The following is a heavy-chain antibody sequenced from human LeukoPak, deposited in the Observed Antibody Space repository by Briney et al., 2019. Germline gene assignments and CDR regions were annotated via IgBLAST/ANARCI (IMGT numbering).Heavy chain of an antibody. CDR2: IRSKAYGGTT. D-gene: IGHD3-22*01. CDR1: GFTFSSYS. CDR3: TRDAYYYDSSGYSYYFDY. V-gene: IGHV3-49*04. J-gene: IGHJ4*02. Sequence: GGSLRLSCAASGFTFSSYSMNWVRQAPGKGLEWVGFIRSKAYGGTTEYAASVKGRFTISRDDSKSIAYLQMNSLKTEDTAVYYCTRDAYYYDSSGYSYYFDYWGQGTLVTVSS.